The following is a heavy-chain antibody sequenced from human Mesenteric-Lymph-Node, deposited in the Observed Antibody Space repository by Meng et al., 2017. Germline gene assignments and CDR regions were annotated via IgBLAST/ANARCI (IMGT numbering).Heavy chain of an antibody. V-gene: IGHV3-21*05. Sequence: EVQLVESGGGLVKPGGSLRLSCAASGFTFSSYSMNWVRQAPGKGRGWFSYISIIIYTISYPDSVKGRLTIPRENAKNSVYLQMNSLRAEDTAVYYCAEGSGSYAVSYWGKGTLVTVSS. D-gene: IGHD1-26*01. CDR1: GFTFSSYS. J-gene: IGHJ4*02. CDR2: ISIIIYTI. CDR3: AEGSGSYAVSY.